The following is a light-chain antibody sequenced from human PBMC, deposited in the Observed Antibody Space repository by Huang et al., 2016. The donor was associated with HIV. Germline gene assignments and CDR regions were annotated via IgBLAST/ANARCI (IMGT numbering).Light chain of an antibody. CDR3: QQRYSSTIT. CDR2: AAS. V-gene: IGKV1-39*01. Sequence: DIQMTQSPSSLSASVGDRVTITCRASQNVDTYVNWYQQKPGQAPSLLVFAASRLRSGVPSRFSGSGSGTDFSLTSSSLQPEDFATYYCQQRYSSTITFGQGTRLDIK. CDR1: QNVDTY. J-gene: IGKJ5*01.